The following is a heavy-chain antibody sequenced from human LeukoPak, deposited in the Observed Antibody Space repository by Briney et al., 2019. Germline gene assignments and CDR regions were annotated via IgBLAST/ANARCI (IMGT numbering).Heavy chain of an antibody. V-gene: IGHV3-48*01. CDR1: GFTFSNYN. CDR2: ISSRSSTK. Sequence: PGGSLRLSCVASGFTFSNYNMNWVRQAPGRGLECIAYISSRSSTKYYADSVKGRFTISRDNAKKSLFLQMNSLRADDTALYYCARENFADLFDSWGQGTLVTVSS. J-gene: IGHJ4*02. D-gene: IGHD1-7*01. CDR3: ARENFADLFDS.